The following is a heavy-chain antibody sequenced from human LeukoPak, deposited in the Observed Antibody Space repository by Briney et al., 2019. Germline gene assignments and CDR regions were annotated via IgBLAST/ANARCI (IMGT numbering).Heavy chain of an antibody. CDR3: ALRARGYSGYDHFDY. D-gene: IGHD5-12*01. V-gene: IGHV1-46*01. Sequence: GASVKVSCKASGYTFTSYGISWVRQAPGQGLEWMGRINPSGGSTSYAQKFQGRVTMTRDMSTSTVYMELSSLRSEDTAVYYCALRARGYSGYDHFDYWGQGTLVTVSS. J-gene: IGHJ4*02. CDR2: INPSGGST. CDR1: GYTFTSYG.